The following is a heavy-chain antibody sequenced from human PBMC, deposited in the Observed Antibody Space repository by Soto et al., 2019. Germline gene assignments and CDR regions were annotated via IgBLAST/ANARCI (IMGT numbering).Heavy chain of an antibody. J-gene: IGHJ3*02. CDR2: IYYSGST. Sequence: QLQLRESGPGLVKPSETLSLTCTVSGGSISSSSYYWGWIRQPPGKGLEWIGSIYYSGSTYYNPSLKSRVTISVDTSKNQFSLKLSSVTAADTAVYYCARLPESDIVVVPAAQDAFDIWGQGTMVTVSS. D-gene: IGHD2-2*01. CDR3: ARLPESDIVVVPAAQDAFDI. V-gene: IGHV4-39*01. CDR1: GGSISSSSYY.